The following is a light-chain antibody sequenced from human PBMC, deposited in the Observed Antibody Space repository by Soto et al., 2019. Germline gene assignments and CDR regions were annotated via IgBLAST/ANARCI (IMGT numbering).Light chain of an antibody. V-gene: IGKV3-20*01. CDR3: QQYGSSPGT. CDR2: DTS. J-gene: IGKJ1*01. CDR1: QSVRDRY. Sequence: EIVLTQSPCTLSLSPGERATLSGRASQSVRDRYLAWYQQKPGQAPSLLIYDTSTRATGVPDRFSGSGSGTDFALTISRVEPEDSAIYFCQQYGSSPGTFGQGTKVDIK.